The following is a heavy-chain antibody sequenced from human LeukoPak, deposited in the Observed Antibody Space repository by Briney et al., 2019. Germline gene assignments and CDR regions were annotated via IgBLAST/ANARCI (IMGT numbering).Heavy chain of an antibody. CDR1: GGSISSGGYY. V-gene: IGHV4-30-2*01. D-gene: IGHD3-10*01. CDR3: ARGLVMVRGVILI. Sequence: SETLSLTCTVSGGSISSGGYYWSWIRQPPGKGLEWIGYIYHSGSTYYNPSLKSRVTISVDRSKNQFSLKLSSVTAADTAVYYCARGLVMVRGVILIWGQGTLVTVSS. CDR2: IYHSGST. J-gene: IGHJ4*02.